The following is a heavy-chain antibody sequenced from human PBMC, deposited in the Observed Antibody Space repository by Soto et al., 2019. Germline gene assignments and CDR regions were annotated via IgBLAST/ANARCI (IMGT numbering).Heavy chain of an antibody. V-gene: IGHV1-69*13. J-gene: IGHJ6*02. Sequence: SVKVSCKASGGTFSSYAISRVRQAPGQGLERMGGIIPIFGTANYAQTFQGRVTITADASTSTAYMELSSLRSEDTAVYYCARAYYDSSGYSDYYGIDDWGQGTTVTVSS. CDR2: IIPIFGTA. D-gene: IGHD3-22*01. CDR1: GGTFSSYA. CDR3: ARAYYDSSGYSDYYGIDD.